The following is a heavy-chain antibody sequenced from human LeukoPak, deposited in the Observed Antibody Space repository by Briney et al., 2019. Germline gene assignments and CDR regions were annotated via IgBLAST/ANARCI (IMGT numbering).Heavy chain of an antibody. J-gene: IGHJ5*02. CDR1: GYTFTSYG. Sequence: ASVTVSCKASGYTFTSYGISWVRQAPGQGLEWMGWISAYNGNTNYAQKLQGRVTMTTDTSTSTAYMELRSLRSDDTAVYYCARDRDVVVPAADNWFDPWGQGTLVTVSS. CDR2: ISAYNGNT. V-gene: IGHV1-18*01. D-gene: IGHD2-2*01. CDR3: ARDRDVVVPAADNWFDP.